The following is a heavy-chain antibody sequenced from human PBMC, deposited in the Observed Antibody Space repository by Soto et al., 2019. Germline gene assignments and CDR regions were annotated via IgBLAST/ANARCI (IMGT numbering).Heavy chain of an antibody. D-gene: IGHD1-26*01. V-gene: IGHV4-34*01. J-gene: IGHJ5*02. CDR2: INHSGST. Sequence: PSETLSLTCAFYGLSFSGYYWIWIRQPTGKGLEWIGEINHSGSTNYNPSLKSRVTISVDTSKNQFSLKLSSVTAADTAVYYCARGKASVGARIYAKWFDPWGQGTLVTVSS. CDR3: ARGKASVGARIYAKWFDP. CDR1: GLSFSGYY.